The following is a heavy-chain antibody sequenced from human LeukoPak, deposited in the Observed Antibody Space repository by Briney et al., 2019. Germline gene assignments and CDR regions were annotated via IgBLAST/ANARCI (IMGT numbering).Heavy chain of an antibody. CDR1: GGSISSYY. V-gene: IGHV4-59*13. CDR2: IYYSGTP. J-gene: IGHJ4*02. CDR3: ARGWGVTGTTFDY. Sequence: PSETLSLTCTVSGGSISSYYWSWLRQPPGRAGEGIGYIYYSGTPNYNPSLKSRVTISVDTSKNQFSLKLSSVTAADTAVYYCARGWGVTGTTFDYWGQGTLVTVSS. D-gene: IGHD1-20*01.